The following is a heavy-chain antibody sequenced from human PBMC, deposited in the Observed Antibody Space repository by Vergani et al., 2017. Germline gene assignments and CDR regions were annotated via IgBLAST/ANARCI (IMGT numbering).Heavy chain of an antibody. V-gene: IGHV1-2*02. CDR2: INPNSGGT. Sequence: QVQLVQSGAEVKKPGASVKVSCKASGYTFTDYFMHWVRQAPGKGLEWMGWINPNSGGTNYAQKFQGRVTMTRDTSISPAYVELSDLRSDYTAVYYCARVGTSSNRDYFDYWGQGTLVTVSS. J-gene: IGHJ4*02. D-gene: IGHD2-2*01. CDR1: GYTFTDYF. CDR3: ARVGTSSNRDYFDY.